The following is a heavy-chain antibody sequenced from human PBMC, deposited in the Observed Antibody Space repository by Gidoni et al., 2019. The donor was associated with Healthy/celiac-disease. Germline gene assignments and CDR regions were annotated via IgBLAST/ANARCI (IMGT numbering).Heavy chain of an antibody. CDR1: GGSFSGYY. CDR3: ASSWYKYSSGWYGY. D-gene: IGHD6-19*01. Sequence: QVQLQQWGAGLLKPSETLSLTCAVYGGSFSGYYWGWIRQPPGKGLEWIGEINHSGSTNYNPSLKSRVTISVDTSKNQFSLKLSSVTAADTAVYYCASSWYKYSSGWYGYWGQGTLVTVSS. J-gene: IGHJ4*02. V-gene: IGHV4-34*01. CDR2: INHSGST.